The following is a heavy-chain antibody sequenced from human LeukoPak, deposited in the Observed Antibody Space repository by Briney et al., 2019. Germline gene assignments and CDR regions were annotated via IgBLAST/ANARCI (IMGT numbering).Heavy chain of an antibody. D-gene: IGHD3-3*01. Sequence: SETLSLTCAVYGGSFSGYYWSWIRQPPGKGLEWIGEINHSGSTNYNPSLKSRVTISVDTSKNQFSLKLSSVPAADTAVYYCARFRSGYYYYGMDVWGQGTTVTVSS. CDR1: GGSFSGYY. CDR2: INHSGST. J-gene: IGHJ6*02. V-gene: IGHV4-34*01. CDR3: ARFRSGYYYYGMDV.